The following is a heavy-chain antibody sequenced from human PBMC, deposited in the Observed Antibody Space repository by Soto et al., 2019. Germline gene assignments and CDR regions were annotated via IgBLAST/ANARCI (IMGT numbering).Heavy chain of an antibody. J-gene: IGHJ6*02. CDR2: IYSGGRT. CDR1: GFTVSSNY. V-gene: IGHV3-66*01. Sequence: GGSLRLSCAASGFTVSSNYMSWVRQAPGKGLEWVSVIYSGGRTYYADSVKGRFTISRDNSKNTLYLQMNSLRDEDTAVYYCARDRIAAAGYDYGMDVWGQGTTVTVSS. D-gene: IGHD6-13*01. CDR3: ARDRIAAAGYDYGMDV.